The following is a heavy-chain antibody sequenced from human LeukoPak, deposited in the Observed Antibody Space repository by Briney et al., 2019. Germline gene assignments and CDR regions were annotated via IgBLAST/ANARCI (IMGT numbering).Heavy chain of an antibody. CDR3: ARDLGYYASSAN. Sequence: PGGSLRLSCAASGFTFSSYAMSWVRQAPGKGLEWVSAISGSGGATYYADSVKGRFTISRDISKNSLYLQMTSLRAEDTAVYYCARDLGYYASSANWGQGTLVTVSS. CDR1: GFTFSSYA. D-gene: IGHD3-22*01. CDR2: ISGSGGAT. J-gene: IGHJ4*02. V-gene: IGHV3-23*01.